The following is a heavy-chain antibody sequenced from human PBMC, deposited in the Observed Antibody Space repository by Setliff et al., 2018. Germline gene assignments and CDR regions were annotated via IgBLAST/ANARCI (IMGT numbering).Heavy chain of an antibody. V-gene: IGHV3-23*01. D-gene: IGHD3-3*01. J-gene: IGHJ4*02. CDR2: ITGSGGGT. Sequence: PGGSLRLSCTASRFTFSVYVMAWVRQAPGKGLEWVSSITGSGGGTYYADSVKGRFTVSRDNSKNTLSLQMYSLRTEDTALYYCARERHLLSTVVIFGLFDFWGQGALVTVSS. CDR3: ARERHLLSTVVIFGLFDF. CDR1: RFTFSVYV.